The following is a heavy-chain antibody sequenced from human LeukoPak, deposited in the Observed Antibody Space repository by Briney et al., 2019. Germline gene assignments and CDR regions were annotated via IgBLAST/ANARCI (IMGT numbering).Heavy chain of an antibody. V-gene: IGHV3-23*01. Sequence: PGGSLRLSCAASGFTFSNSAMSWVRQAPGKGLEWVSALTGSGGGTYYADSVKGRFTISRDNSKNTMYLQMNSLRAEDTAVYYCAKEAFEYLDYGGQETWSPSPQ. CDR3: AKEAFEYLDY. CDR2: LTGSGGGT. CDR1: GFTFSNSA. J-gene: IGHJ4*01.